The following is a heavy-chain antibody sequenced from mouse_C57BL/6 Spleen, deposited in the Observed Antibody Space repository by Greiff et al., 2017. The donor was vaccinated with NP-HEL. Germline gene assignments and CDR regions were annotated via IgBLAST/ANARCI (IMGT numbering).Heavy chain of an antibody. J-gene: IGHJ4*01. CDR1: GFNIKDYY. CDR3: ASGDDYGSSYYAMDY. V-gene: IGHV14-2*01. D-gene: IGHD1-1*01. CDR2: IDPEDGET. Sequence: VHVKQSGAELVKPGASVKLSCTASGFNIKDYYMHWVKQRTEQGLEWIGRIDPEDGETKYAPKFQGKATITADTSSNTAYLQLSSLTSEDTAVYYCASGDDYGSSYYAMDYWGQGTSVTVSS.